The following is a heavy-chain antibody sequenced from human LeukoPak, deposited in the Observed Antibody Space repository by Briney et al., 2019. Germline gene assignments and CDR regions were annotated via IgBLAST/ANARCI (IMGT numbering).Heavy chain of an antibody. CDR3: AKGGRDYDFWSGYHPASMDV. V-gene: IGHV3-30*18. CDR2: ISYDGSNK. J-gene: IGHJ6*02. Sequence: GGSLRLSCAASGFTFSSYGMHWVRQAPGKGLEWVAVISYDGSNKYYADSVKGRFTISRDNSKNTLYLQMNSLRAEDTAVYYCAKGGRDYDFWSGYHPASMDVWGQGTTVTVSS. CDR1: GFTFSSYG. D-gene: IGHD3-3*01.